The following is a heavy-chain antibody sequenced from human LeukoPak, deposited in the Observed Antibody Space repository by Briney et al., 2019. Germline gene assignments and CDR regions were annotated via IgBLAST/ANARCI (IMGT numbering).Heavy chain of an antibody. Sequence: GGSQRLSCAASGFTFSSYAMSWVRQAPGKGLEWVSAISGSGGSTYYADSVKGRFTISRDNSKNTLYLQMNSLRAEDTAVYYCAKQGKKLERYSSSWYYFDYWGQGTLVTVSS. D-gene: IGHD6-13*01. CDR2: ISGSGGST. CDR1: GFTFSSYA. J-gene: IGHJ4*02. V-gene: IGHV3-23*01. CDR3: AKQGKKLERYSSSWYYFDY.